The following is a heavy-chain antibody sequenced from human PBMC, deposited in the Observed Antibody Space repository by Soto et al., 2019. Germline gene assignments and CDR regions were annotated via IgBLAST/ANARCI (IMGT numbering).Heavy chain of an antibody. Sequence: PSETLSLTCTVSGGSISGYYWSWIRQPPGKGLDWIGFIYYSGSTTYNPSLKSRVTISLDTSKNQFSLRLRSVTAADTAIYYCARDGASSRVWGQGTLVTAPQ. D-gene: IGHD6-13*01. J-gene: IGHJ4*02. CDR1: GGSISGYY. CDR3: ARDGASSRV. CDR2: IYYSGST. V-gene: IGHV4-59*01.